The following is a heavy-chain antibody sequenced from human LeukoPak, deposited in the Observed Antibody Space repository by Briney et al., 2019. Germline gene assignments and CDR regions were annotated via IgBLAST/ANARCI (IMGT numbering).Heavy chain of an antibody. J-gene: IGHJ4*02. D-gene: IGHD6-19*01. CDR2: INPSGGST. V-gene: IGHV1-46*01. CDR1: GYTFTSYY. Sequence: GASVTVSFKASGYTFTSYYMHWVRQAPGQGLEGMGIINPSGGSTSYAQKFQGRVTMTRDMSTSTVYMELSSLRAEDTAVYYCARDGAAVAGTDFDYWGQGTLVTVSS. CDR3: ARDGAAVAGTDFDY.